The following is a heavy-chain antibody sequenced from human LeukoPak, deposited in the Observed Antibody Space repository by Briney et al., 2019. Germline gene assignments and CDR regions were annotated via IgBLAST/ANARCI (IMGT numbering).Heavy chain of an antibody. D-gene: IGHD6-19*01. CDR2: INWNGGST. CDR3: ARLPHHSSGWYWGYFDY. J-gene: IGHJ4*02. Sequence: TGGSLRLSCAASGFTFDDYGMSWVRQAPGKGLEWVSGINWNGGSTGYADSVKGRFTISRDNAKNSLYLQMNSLRAEDTALYYCARLPHHSSGWYWGYFDYWGQGTLVTVSS. CDR1: GFTFDDYG. V-gene: IGHV3-20*04.